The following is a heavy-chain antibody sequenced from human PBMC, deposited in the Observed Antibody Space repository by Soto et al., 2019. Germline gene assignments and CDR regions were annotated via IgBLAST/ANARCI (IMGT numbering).Heavy chain of an antibody. J-gene: IGHJ4*02. Sequence: ASVKVSCKASGYTFTSYGISCVRQAPGQGLEWMGWISAYNGNTNYAQKLQGRVTMTTDTSTSTAYMELRSLRSDDTAVYYCARDVSCSSTSCSSADFDYWGQGTLVTVSS. CDR3: ARDVSCSSTSCSSADFDY. D-gene: IGHD2-2*01. V-gene: IGHV1-18*04. CDR2: ISAYNGNT. CDR1: GYTFTSYG.